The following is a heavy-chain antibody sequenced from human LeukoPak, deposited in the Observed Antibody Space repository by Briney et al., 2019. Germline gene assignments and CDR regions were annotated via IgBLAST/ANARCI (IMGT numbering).Heavy chain of an antibody. D-gene: IGHD4/OR15-4a*01. V-gene: IGHV3-23*01. Sequence: GGSLRLSCTASGFTFGDYAMTWVRQAPGKGLEWVATISGSGLMTYYADSVKGRFTVSGDNSKNTLYLQMNSLRAEDTAVYYCARRAGAYSHPYDYWGQGTLVTVSS. CDR1: GFTFGDYA. CDR2: ISGSGLMT. CDR3: ARRAGAYSHPYDY. J-gene: IGHJ4*02.